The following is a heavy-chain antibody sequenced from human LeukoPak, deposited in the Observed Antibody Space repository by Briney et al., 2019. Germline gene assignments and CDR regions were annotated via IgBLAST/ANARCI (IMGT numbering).Heavy chain of an antibody. J-gene: IGHJ4*02. D-gene: IGHD1-7*01. CDR3: ARDRGITGTIVDY. V-gene: IGHV1-2*02. CDR2: INPNSGGT. Sequence: ASVKVSCKASGYTFTGYYMHWVRQAPGQGLEWMGWINPNSGGTNYAQKFQGRVTMTRDTSISTAYMELSRPRSDDTAVYYCARDRGITGTIVDYWGQGTLVTVSS. CDR1: GYTFTGYY.